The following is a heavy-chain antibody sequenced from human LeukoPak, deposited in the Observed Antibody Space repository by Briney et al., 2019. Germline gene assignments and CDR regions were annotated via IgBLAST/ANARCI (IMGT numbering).Heavy chain of an antibody. D-gene: IGHD3-3*01. CDR2: VYHGGST. J-gene: IGHJ5*02. CDR3: AAHKYYNFWGSFNWFDP. Sequence: TSETLSLTCFVSGASIINNNYYWAWLRQPPGKGLEWIGSVYHGGSTSYNPSLKSRVTISVDTSKSHFTLKMNSVTASDTALYSCAAHKYYNFWGSFNWFDPWGQGTLVTVSS. V-gene: IGHV4-39*02. CDR1: GASIINNNYY.